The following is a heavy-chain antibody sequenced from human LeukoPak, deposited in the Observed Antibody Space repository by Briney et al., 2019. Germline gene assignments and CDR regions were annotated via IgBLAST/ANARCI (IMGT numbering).Heavy chain of an antibody. D-gene: IGHD6-13*01. CDR2: IYHSGST. V-gene: IGHV4-4*02. J-gene: IGHJ5*02. Sequence: SETLSLTCAVSGGSISSSNWWSWVRQPPGKGLEWIGEIYHSGSTNYNPSLKSRVTISVDKSKNQFSLKLSSVTAADTAVYYCARRWSPERIAAAASPGFDPWGQGTLVTVSS. CDR3: ARRWSPERIAAAASPGFDP. CDR1: GGSISSSNW.